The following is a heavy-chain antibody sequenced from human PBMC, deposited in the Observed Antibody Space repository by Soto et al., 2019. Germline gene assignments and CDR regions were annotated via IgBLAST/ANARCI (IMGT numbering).Heavy chain of an antibody. Sequence: PGGSLRLSCAASGFTFSSYGMHWFRQAPGKGLEWVAVIWYDGSNKYYADSVKGRFTISRDNSKNTLYLQMNSLRAEDTAVYYCARGNYYGSGSYFDYWGQGTLVTVSS. D-gene: IGHD3-10*01. CDR3: ARGNYYGSGSYFDY. V-gene: IGHV3-33*01. CDR2: IWYDGSNK. CDR1: GFTFSSYG. J-gene: IGHJ4*02.